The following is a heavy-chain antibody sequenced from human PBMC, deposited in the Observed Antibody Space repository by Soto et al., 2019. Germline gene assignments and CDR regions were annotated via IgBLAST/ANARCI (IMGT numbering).Heavy chain of an antibody. V-gene: IGHV3-30-3*01. CDR1: GFTFSSYA. Sequence: HPGGSLRLSCAASGFTFSSYAMHWVRQAPGKGLEWVAVISYDGSNKYYADSVKGRFTISRDNSKNTLYLQMNSLRAEDTAVYYCARDYADLTVLPTLWGQGTLVTVSS. CDR3: ARDYADLTVLPTL. D-gene: IGHD3-10*01. CDR2: ISYDGSNK. J-gene: IGHJ4*02.